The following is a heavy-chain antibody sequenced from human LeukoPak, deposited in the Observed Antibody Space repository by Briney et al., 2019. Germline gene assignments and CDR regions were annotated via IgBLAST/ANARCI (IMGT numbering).Heavy chain of an antibody. Sequence: GRSLRLSCAASGFTFSTYGMHWVRQAPGKGLEWVAVIWFNGRNKYYGDSVKGRFTISRDNSKDTLYLQMNSLRVEDTAVYYCGKGYCSSTSCPLDYWGQGTLVTVSS. CDR2: IWFNGRNK. D-gene: IGHD2-2*01. V-gene: IGHV3-30*18. J-gene: IGHJ4*02. CDR1: GFTFSTYG. CDR3: GKGYCSSTSCPLDY.